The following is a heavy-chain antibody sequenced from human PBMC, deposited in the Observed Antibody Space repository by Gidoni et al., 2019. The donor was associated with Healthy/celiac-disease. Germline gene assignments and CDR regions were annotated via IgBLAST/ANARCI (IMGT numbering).Heavy chain of an antibody. CDR3: AKEASYCSSTSCQAYYYYYGMDV. J-gene: IGHJ6*02. CDR1: GFTFSSSA. CDR2: ISGSGGST. D-gene: IGHD2-2*01. V-gene: IGHV3-23*01. Sequence: EVQLLESGGGLVQPGGSLRLSCAASGFTFSSSAMSWVRRAPGKGLVGVSAISGSGGSTYYADSVKGRFTISRDNSKNTLYLQMNSLRAEDTAVYYCAKEASYCSSTSCQAYYYYYGMDVWGQGTTVTVSS.